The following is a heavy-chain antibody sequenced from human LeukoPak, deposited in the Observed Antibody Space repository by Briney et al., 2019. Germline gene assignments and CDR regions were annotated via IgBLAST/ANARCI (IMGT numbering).Heavy chain of an antibody. Sequence: KSGGSLRLSCAASGFTFSSYSMSWVRQAPGKGLEWVSSITTSSTYISYADSVKGRFTISRDNAENTLYLQMNSLRAEDTAVYYCVRKSWSAAADPFDYWGQGTLVTVSS. CDR2: ITTSSTYI. CDR3: VRKSWSAAADPFDY. CDR1: GFTFSSYS. D-gene: IGHD6-13*01. J-gene: IGHJ4*02. V-gene: IGHV3-21*01.